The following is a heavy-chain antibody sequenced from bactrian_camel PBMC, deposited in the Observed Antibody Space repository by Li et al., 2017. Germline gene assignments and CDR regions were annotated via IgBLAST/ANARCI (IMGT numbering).Heavy chain of an antibody. D-gene: IGHD5*01. CDR2: IWTADGRT. J-gene: IGHJ4*01. Sequence: QVQLVESGGGLVQAGGSLRLSCAASDYTYSTACMAWFRQGPGKDREAVASIWTADGRTYYADSVNGRFTISQDNANNTVYLRMNSLKPDDTATYYCAATRGPLLARWAFEEGRYKYWGQGTQVTVS. CDR1: DYTYSTAC. V-gene: IGHV3-3*01. CDR3: AATRGPLLARWAFEEGRYKY.